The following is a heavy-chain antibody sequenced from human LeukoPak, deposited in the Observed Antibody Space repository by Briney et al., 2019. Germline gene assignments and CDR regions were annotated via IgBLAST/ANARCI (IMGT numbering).Heavy chain of an antibody. CDR2: LYFGGST. J-gene: IGHJ4*02. V-gene: IGHV4-59*01. Sequence: SETLSLTCTVSGGXISGYYWSWIRQPPGKGLEWIGYLYFGGSTNYNPSLKSRVTISPDTSKNQFSLKLNSVTAADTAVYYCARAGGSWSFDYLGQGTLVTVSS. CDR3: ARAGGSWSFDY. CDR1: GGXISGYY. D-gene: IGHD5-12*01.